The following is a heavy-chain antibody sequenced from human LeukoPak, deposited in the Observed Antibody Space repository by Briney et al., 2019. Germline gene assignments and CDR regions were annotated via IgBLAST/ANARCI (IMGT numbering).Heavy chain of an antibody. V-gene: IGHV1-69*04. J-gene: IGHJ4*02. CDR3: ARAPRAGDSDFDY. Sequence: GASVKVSCKASGGTFSSYAISWVRQAPGQGLEWMGRIIPILGIANYAQKFQGRVTITADKSTSTAYMELSSLRSEDTAVYYCARAPRAGDSDFDYWGQGTLVTVSS. CDR1: GGTFSSYA. CDR2: IIPILGIA. D-gene: IGHD2-21*02.